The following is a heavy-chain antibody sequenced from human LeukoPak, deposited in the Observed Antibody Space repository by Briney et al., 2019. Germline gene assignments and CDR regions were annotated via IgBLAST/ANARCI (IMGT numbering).Heavy chain of an antibody. CDR1: GYTFTNFW. J-gene: IGHJ4*02. Sequence: GESLKISCKGSGYTFTNFWIAWVRQMPGKGLEWMGITYPGDSDTRYSPSFQGQVTISADKSISTAYLQWSSLKASDTAMYYCARGYCSGGCCYSGNPFDYWGQGTLVTVSS. D-gene: IGHD2-15*01. CDR2: TYPGDSDT. CDR3: ARGYCSGGCCYSGNPFDY. V-gene: IGHV5-51*01.